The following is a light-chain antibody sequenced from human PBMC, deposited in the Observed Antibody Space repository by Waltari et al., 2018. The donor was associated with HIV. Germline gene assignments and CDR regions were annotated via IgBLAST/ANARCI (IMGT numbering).Light chain of an antibody. Sequence: QSVLTQPPSASGTPGQRVTISCSGSSSNIGNDTVYWYQQLPGTAPKLLIYKNYQGPAGVPDRVAGSKSGTSASLAISGLRSEDEADYYCVGWDASLSAYVFGTGTKVTIL. CDR3: VGWDASLSAYV. CDR1: SSNIGNDT. J-gene: IGLJ1*01. CDR2: KNY. V-gene: IGLV1-47*01.